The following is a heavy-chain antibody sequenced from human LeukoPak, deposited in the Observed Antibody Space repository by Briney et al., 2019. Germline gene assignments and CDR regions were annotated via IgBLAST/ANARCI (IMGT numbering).Heavy chain of an antibody. CDR3: AKDRHSSGWYGDY. CDR2: ISGSGGST. J-gene: IGHJ4*02. CDR1: GFTFSNYA. D-gene: IGHD6-19*01. V-gene: IGHV3-23*01. Sequence: SGGSLRLSCAASGFTFSNYAMNWVRQAPGKGLEWVSAISGSGGSTYYADSVKGRFTISRDNSKNTLYLQMNSLRAEDTAVYYCAKDRHSSGWYGDYWGQGTLVTVSS.